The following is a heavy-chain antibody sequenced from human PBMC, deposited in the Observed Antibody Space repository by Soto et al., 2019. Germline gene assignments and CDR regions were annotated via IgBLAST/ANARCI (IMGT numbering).Heavy chain of an antibody. CDR2: INPNSGGT. Sequence: ASVKVSCKASGYTFTGYYMHWVRQAPGQGLEWMGWINPNSGGTNYAQKFQGWVTMTRDTSISTAYMELSRLRSDDTAVYYCARAFVSGYDSQYYYMDVWGKGTTVTVSS. CDR1: GYTFTGYY. D-gene: IGHD5-12*01. CDR3: ARAFVSGYDSQYYYMDV. J-gene: IGHJ6*03. V-gene: IGHV1-2*04.